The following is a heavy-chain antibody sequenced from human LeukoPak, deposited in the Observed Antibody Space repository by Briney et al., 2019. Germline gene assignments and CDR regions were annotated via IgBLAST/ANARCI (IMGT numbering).Heavy chain of an antibody. CDR2: INPNSGGT. CDR1: GYTFTGYY. D-gene: IGHD5-12*01. Sequence: ASVTLSCKASGYTFTGYYMHWVRQAPGQGLEWMGWINPNSGGTNYAQKYPSRVPMIRGTSISTAYLELRRLRSDDTAVYYCARDQRSSSYDQYYWFDPWGQGTL. J-gene: IGHJ5*02. V-gene: IGHV1-2*02. CDR3: ARDQRSSSYDQYYWFDP.